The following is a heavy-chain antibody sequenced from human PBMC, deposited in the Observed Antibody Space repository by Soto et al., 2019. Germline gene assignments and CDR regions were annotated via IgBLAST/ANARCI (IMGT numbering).Heavy chain of an antibody. Sequence: QLQLQESGPGLVKPSETLSLTCTVSGGSISSSSYYWGWIRQPPGKGLGWIGGIFISGSAYYNPSLKSRLTISVDTSKNQFSLKLSSVTAADTALYYCARQDMVRGLTGWFDPWGQGTLVTVSS. CDR2: IFISGSA. CDR1: GGSISSSSYY. CDR3: ARQDMVRGLTGWFDP. V-gene: IGHV4-39*01. J-gene: IGHJ5*02. D-gene: IGHD3-10*01.